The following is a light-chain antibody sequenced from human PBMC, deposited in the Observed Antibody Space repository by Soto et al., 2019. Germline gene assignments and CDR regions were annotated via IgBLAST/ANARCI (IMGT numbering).Light chain of an antibody. CDR3: QQSYTNPYT. Sequence: DIQMTQSPSYLSASVGDRVTITCRASHSISNYLNWYHQKPGKAPKLLIYAASSLQSEVTSRFSGSRSGTDFTLTISSLQPEDFATYYCQQSYTNPYTFGPWTKVDIK. CDR1: HSISNY. J-gene: IGKJ3*01. CDR2: AAS. V-gene: IGKV1-39*01.